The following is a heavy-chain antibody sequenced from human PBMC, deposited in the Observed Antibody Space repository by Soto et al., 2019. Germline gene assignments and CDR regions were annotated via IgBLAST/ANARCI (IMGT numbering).Heavy chain of an antibody. CDR1: GASIRSTDYY. CDR2: VYYTGST. CDR3: VRTAREGAVAPHWFDR. V-gene: IGHV4-30-4*01. J-gene: IGHJ5*02. D-gene: IGHD2-21*02. Sequence: SETLSLTCTVSGASIRSTDYYWRWIRQAPGKGLEWIGYVYYTGSTYYNPSLMSRLTISVDTSKNQFSLKLTSVTAAETAVYYCVRTAREGAVAPHWFDRWGQGTQVTVSS.